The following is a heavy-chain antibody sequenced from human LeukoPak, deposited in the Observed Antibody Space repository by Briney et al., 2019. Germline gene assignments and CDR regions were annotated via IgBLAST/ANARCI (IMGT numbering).Heavy chain of an antibody. Sequence: SQTLSLTCTVSGGSISSGSYYWSWIRQPPGKGLEWIGYIYHSGSTYYNPSLKSRVTISVDRSKNQFSLKLSSVTAADTAVYYCARGGHCSSTSCYTGAFDIWGQGTMVTVSS. J-gene: IGHJ3*02. V-gene: IGHV4-30-2*01. D-gene: IGHD2-2*02. CDR1: GGSISSGSYY. CDR3: ARGGHCSSTSCYTGAFDI. CDR2: IYHSGST.